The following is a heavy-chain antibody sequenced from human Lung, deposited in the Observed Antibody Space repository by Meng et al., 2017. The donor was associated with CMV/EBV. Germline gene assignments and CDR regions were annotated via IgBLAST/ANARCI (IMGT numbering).Heavy chain of an antibody. J-gene: IGHJ6*02. CDR2: ISWNSGSI. CDR1: GYTFDDYA. CDR3: AKDLRPRYNWNYDYYYGMDV. V-gene: IGHV3-9*01. Sequence: SXKISCAASGYTFDDYAMHWVRQAPGKGLEWVSGISWNSGSIGYADSVKGRFTISRDNAKNSLYLQMNSLRAEDTALYYCAKDLRPRYNWNYDYYYGMDVWXQGTTVTVSS. D-gene: IGHD1-20*01.